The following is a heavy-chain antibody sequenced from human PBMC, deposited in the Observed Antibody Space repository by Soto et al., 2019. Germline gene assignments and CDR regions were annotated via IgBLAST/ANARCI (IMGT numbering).Heavy chain of an antibody. D-gene: IGHD6-6*01. J-gene: IGHJ4*02. Sequence: PGGSLRLSCAASGFTFSSYAMHWVRQAPGKGLEWVAVISYDGSNKYYADSVKGRFTISRDNSKNTLYLQMNSLRAEDTDVYYCAKRSSSSTFDYWGQGTLVTVSS. CDR3: AKRSSSSTFDY. CDR2: ISYDGSNK. CDR1: GFTFSSYA. V-gene: IGHV3-30-3*02.